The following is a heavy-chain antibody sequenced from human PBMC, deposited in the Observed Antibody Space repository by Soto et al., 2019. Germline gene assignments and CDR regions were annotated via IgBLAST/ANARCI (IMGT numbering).Heavy chain of an antibody. J-gene: IGHJ4*02. V-gene: IGHV1-18*01. D-gene: IGHD4-17*01. CDR1: GYTFTSYG. CDR3: ARDDGGYYGDSPREKDY. Sequence: ASVKVSCKASGYTFTSYGINWVRQAPGQGLEWMGWISAYNGNTNYAQKLKGRVTMTTDTSTSTAYMELRSLRSDDTAVYYCARDDGGYYGDSPREKDYWGQGTLVTVSS. CDR2: ISAYNGNT.